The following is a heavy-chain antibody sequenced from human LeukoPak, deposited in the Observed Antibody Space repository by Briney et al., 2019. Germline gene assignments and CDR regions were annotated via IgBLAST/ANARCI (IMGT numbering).Heavy chain of an antibody. Sequence: SVKVSCKASGGTFSSYAISWVRQARGQGLEWMGGIIPIFGTANYAQKFQGRVTITADKSTSTAYMELSSLRSEDTAVYYCARGERNIVVVVAASDAFDIWGQGTMVTVSS. V-gene: IGHV1-69*06. CDR1: GGTFSSYA. CDR2: IIPIFGTA. CDR3: ARGERNIVVVVAASDAFDI. J-gene: IGHJ3*02. D-gene: IGHD2-15*01.